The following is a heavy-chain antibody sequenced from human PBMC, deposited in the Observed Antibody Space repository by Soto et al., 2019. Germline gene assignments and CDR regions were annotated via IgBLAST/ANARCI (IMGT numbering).Heavy chain of an antibody. CDR1: GFTFSSHV. CDR3: APSREIIASAGSFDY. J-gene: IGHJ4*02. V-gene: IGHV3-23*01. Sequence: EVQLLESGGGLVQPGGSLRLSCAASGFTFSSHVMSWVRQAPGKGLEWVSGISTGGGSTDYADSVKGRFTISRDNSKNTLHLQMKSLRAEDTAVYYCAPSREIIASAGSFDYWGQGTLVTVSS. CDR2: ISTGGGST. D-gene: IGHD6-25*01.